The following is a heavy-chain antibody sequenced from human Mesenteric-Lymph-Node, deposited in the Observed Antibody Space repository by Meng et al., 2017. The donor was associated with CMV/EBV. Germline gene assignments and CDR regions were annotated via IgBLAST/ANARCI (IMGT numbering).Heavy chain of an antibody. V-gene: IGHV4-34*01. CDR3: ARHQRWLKSEGGFNY. Sequence: HPQHLGDCVFKHSDPLSLSLPVDGGSCSGYCWSWIRQPPGKGLEWIGEINHSGSTNYNPSLKSRVTISVDTSKNQFSLKLSSVTAADTAVYYCARHQRWLKSEGGFNYWGQGTLVTVSS. CDR1: GGSCSGYC. J-gene: IGHJ4*02. D-gene: IGHD4-23*01. CDR2: INHSGST.